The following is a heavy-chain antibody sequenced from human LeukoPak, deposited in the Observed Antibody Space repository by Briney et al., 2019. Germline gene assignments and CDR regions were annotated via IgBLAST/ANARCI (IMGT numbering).Heavy chain of an antibody. CDR2: IKQDGSEK. J-gene: IGHJ4*02. Sequence: PGGSLRLSCAASGFTFSSYWMSWVRQAPGKGLEWVANIKQDGSEKYYVDSVKGRFTISRDNAKKSVYLQMNSLRDEDTAVYYCAGGGGPFEYWGQGTLVTVSS. D-gene: IGHD4-23*01. CDR1: GFTFSSYW. CDR3: AGGGGPFEY. V-gene: IGHV3-7*01.